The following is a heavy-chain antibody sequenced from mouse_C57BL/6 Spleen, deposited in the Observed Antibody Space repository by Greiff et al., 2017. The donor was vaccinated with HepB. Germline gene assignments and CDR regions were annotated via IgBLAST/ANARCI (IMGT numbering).Heavy chain of an antibody. CDR2: ISYDGSN. Sequence: ESGPGLVKPSQSLSLTCSVTGYSITSGYYWNWIRQFPGNKLEWMGYISYDGSNNYNPSLKTRISTPRDTSKNQFLLKLNSVTTEDTATYYCAREDGSTHFDYWGQGTTLTVSS. CDR1: GYSITSGYY. J-gene: IGHJ2*01. V-gene: IGHV3-6*01. CDR3: AREDGSTHFDY. D-gene: IGHD1-1*01.